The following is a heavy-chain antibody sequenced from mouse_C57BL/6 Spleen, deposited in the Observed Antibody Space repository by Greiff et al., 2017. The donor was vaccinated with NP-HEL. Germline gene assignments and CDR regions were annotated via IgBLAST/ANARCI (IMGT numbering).Heavy chain of an antibody. Sequence: QVQLQQPGAELVRPGSSVKLSCKASGYTFTSYWMDWVKQRPGQGLEWIGNIYPSDSETHYNQKFKDKATLTVDKSSSTVYMQLSSLTSEDSAVYYCARKGYYAWFAYWGQGTIVTVSA. D-gene: IGHD1-1*01. CDR2: IYPSDSET. J-gene: IGHJ3*01. CDR1: GYTFTSYW. V-gene: IGHV1-61*01. CDR3: ARKGYYAWFAY.